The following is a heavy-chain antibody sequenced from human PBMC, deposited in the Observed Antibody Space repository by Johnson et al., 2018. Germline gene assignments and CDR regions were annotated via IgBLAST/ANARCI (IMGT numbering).Heavy chain of an antibody. CDR1: GFTFSNYV. V-gene: IGHV3-30-3*01. D-gene: IGHD2-2*01. CDR2: ISYDGSNK. Sequence: QVQLVESGGGVVQPGRSLRLSSAASGFTFSNYVMHWVRQAPGKGLEWVAVISYDGSNKYCADSVKGRFTISRDNSKNTLYLQMNSLGAEDTAVYYCARYCSNTSCYPYYSYMDVWGKGTTVTVSS. J-gene: IGHJ6*03. CDR3: ARYCSNTSCYPYYSYMDV.